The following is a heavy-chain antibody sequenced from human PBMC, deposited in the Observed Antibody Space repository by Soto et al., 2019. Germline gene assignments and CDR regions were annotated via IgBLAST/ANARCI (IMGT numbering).Heavy chain of an antibody. J-gene: IGHJ6*03. D-gene: IGHD3-10*01. CDR3: ARGVEYGGSGVYYYYMDV. V-gene: IGHV3-21*01. Sequence: GGSLRLSCAASGFTFSSYSMNWVRQAPGKGLEWVSSISSSSSYIYYADSVKGRFTISRDNAKNSLYLQMNSLGAEDTAVYYCARGVEYGGSGVYYYYMDVWGKGTTVTVSS. CDR1: GFTFSSYS. CDR2: ISSSSSYI.